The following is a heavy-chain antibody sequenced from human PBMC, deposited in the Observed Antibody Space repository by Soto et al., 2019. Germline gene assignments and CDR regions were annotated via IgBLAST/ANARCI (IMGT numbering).Heavy chain of an antibody. J-gene: IGHJ4*02. Sequence: QVQLVQSGAEVKKPGSSVNVSCKASGTTFTSYGIHWVRQAPGQGLEWMGGFVPMFSSSNYAQKFQGRLTIVADESTNTAYMELSSLRADDSAIYYCARTGGTYYFGHWGQGTLVTVSS. CDR1: GTTFTSYG. D-gene: IGHD1-1*01. CDR2: FVPMFSSS. V-gene: IGHV1-69*01. CDR3: ARTGGTYYFGH.